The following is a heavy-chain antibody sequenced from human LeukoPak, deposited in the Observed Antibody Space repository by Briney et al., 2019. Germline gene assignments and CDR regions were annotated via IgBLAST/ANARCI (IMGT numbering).Heavy chain of an antibody. V-gene: IGHV4-4*07. J-gene: IGHJ3*02. CDR1: GGSISSYY. CDR2: VYISGNT. CDR3: ARRKLGRGPPGDI. Sequence: SETLSLTCTVSGGSISSYYWSWIRQPAGKTLEWIGRVYISGNTIYNPSLKSRVTMSLDTSKNQFSLNLSSVTAADTAVYYCARRKLGRGPPGDIWGQGTMVTVSS. D-gene: IGHD3/OR15-3a*01.